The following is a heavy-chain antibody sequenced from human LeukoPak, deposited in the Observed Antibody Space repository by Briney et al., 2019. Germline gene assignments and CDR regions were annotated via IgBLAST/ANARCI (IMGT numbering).Heavy chain of an antibody. CDR2: IYSGSST. D-gene: IGHD3-9*01. V-gene: IGHV3-53*01. J-gene: IGHJ4*02. CDR3: ARGSLLRYFDWPD. CDR1: GFSVSSNY. Sequence: GGSLRLSCAASGFSVSSNYMSWVRQAPGKGLEWVSVIYSGSSTYYADSVNGRFTISRDDSKNTVDLQMHSLRAEDTAVYYCARGSLLRYFDWPDGGQGIWSPSPQ.